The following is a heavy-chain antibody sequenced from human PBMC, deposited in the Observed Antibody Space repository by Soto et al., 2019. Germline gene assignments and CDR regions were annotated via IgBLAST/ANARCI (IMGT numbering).Heavy chain of an antibody. Sequence: GASVKVSCTASGYTFSSYGSSWVRQAPGQRLEWMGWISAYNGNTNYAQKLQGRVTMTTDTSTSTAYMELRSLRSDDTAVYYCARVLGSNYGIRSYYYMDVWGKGTTVTVSS. CDR1: GYTFSSYG. CDR3: ARVLGSNYGIRSYYYMDV. D-gene: IGHD4-4*01. V-gene: IGHV1-18*01. J-gene: IGHJ6*03. CDR2: ISAYNGNT.